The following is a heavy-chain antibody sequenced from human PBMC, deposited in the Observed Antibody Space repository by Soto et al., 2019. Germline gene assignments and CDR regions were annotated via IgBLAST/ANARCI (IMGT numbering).Heavy chain of an antibody. D-gene: IGHD5-12*01. CDR3: ARVGRGLQFGGSFYFDY. Sequence: PSETLSLTCTVSGGSISSYYWSWIRQPPGKGLEWIGYIYYSGSTNYNPSLKSRVTISVDTSKNQFSLKLSSVTAADTAVYYCARVGRGLQFGGSFYFDYWGQGTLVTVSS. CDR2: IYYSGST. J-gene: IGHJ4*02. V-gene: IGHV4-59*01. CDR1: GGSISSYY.